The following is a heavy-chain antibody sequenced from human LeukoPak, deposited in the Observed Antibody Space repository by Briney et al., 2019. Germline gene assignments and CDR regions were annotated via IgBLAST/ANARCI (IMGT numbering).Heavy chain of an antibody. D-gene: IGHD6-13*01. J-gene: IGHJ6*03. CDR3: ARLSYGSSHIYYSYFMDV. V-gene: IGHV4-59*01. CDR2: IYYSGST. Sequence: SETLSLTCTVSGGSISSYYWSWIRQPPGKGLEWIGYIYYSGSTNYNPSLKSRVTISVDTSKKQFSLKLSSVTAADTAVYYCARLSYGSSHIYYSYFMDVWGKGTTVTVSS. CDR1: GGSISSYY.